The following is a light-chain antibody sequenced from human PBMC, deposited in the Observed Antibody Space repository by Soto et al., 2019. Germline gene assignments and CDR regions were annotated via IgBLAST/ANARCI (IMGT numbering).Light chain of an antibody. CDR2: AAS. J-gene: IGKJ1*01. CDR3: QQYGSSPQT. Sequence: EIVMTQSPATLSVSPGERATLSCRASQSVSNNYLAWYQQKPGQAPRLLIYAASSRATGIPDRVSGSGSGTDFTLTISRLEPEDFAVYYCQQYGSSPQTFGQGTKVDIK. CDR1: QSVSNNY. V-gene: IGKV3-20*01.